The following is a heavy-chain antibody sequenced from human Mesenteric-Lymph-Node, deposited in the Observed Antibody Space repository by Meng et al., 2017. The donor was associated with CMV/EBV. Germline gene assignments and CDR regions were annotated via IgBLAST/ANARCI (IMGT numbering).Heavy chain of an antibody. J-gene: IGHJ3*02. V-gene: IGHV6-1*01. CDR2: TYYRSKWYN. CDR3: ARGNAFGI. Sequence: CAISGDSVSSNSATWNWIRQSPSRGLEWLGRTYYRSKWYNDYAVSVKSRITVNPDTSKNQFSLQLDSVTPEDTAVYFCARGNAFGIWGQGTMVTVSS. CDR1: GDSVSSNSAT.